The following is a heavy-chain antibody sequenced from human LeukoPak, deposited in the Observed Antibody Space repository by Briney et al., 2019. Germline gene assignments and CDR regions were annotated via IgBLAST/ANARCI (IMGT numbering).Heavy chain of an antibody. CDR3: AKDGCDSGGRLRFDP. Sequence: QSWGTLRLSCVASGFTFSRYAMTWVRQAPGKGLEWVSAISGGGGSTYYADSVKGGLTISRDYSKNTLELQMNSLGDEDAAVYYCAKDGCDSGGRLRFDPWGQGTLVTVSS. V-gene: IGHV3-23*01. D-gene: IGHD6-19*01. CDR1: GFTFSRYA. J-gene: IGHJ5*02. CDR2: ISGGGGST.